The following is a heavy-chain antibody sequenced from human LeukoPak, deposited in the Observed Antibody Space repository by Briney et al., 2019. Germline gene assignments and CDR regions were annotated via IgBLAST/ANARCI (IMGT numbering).Heavy chain of an antibody. V-gene: IGHV1-18*01. CDR1: GYTFTSYG. D-gene: IGHD5-18*01. Sequence: PGASVKVSCKVSGYTFTSYGISWVRQAPVQGLEWMGWISAYNGNTNYAQKLQGRVTMTTDTSTSTAYMELRSLRSGDTAVYYCARDSGTAMVKGYYYYYYMDVWGKGTTVTVSS. CDR3: ARDSGTAMVKGYYYYYYMDV. CDR2: ISAYNGNT. J-gene: IGHJ6*03.